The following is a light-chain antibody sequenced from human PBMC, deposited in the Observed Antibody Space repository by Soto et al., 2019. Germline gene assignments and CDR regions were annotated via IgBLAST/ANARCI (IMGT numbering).Light chain of an antibody. CDR3: QQYNNWLLFT. CDR2: SAS. CDR1: QSISRN. J-gene: IGKJ3*01. Sequence: TQSPATLSVSPGERATLSCRASQSISRNLAWYQQKPGQAPRLLIFSASTRATGIPARFSGSGSGTEFTLTISSLQSEDSAVYYCQQYNNWLLFTFGPGT. V-gene: IGKV3-15*01.